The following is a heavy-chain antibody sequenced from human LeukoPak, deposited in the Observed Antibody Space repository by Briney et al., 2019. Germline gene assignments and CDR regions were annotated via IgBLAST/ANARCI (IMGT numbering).Heavy chain of an antibody. V-gene: IGHV3-48*01. D-gene: IGHD5-18*01. Sequence: GGSLRLSCAASGFTFSNYNVIWVRQAPGKGLECVSYITSSSSTIHYEDSVKGRFTISRDNAKKSLYLQMNSLRAEDTAVYYCARVWDGYSGEDYWGQGTLVTVSS. CDR2: ITSSSSTI. CDR1: GFTFSNYN. J-gene: IGHJ4*02. CDR3: ARVWDGYSGEDY.